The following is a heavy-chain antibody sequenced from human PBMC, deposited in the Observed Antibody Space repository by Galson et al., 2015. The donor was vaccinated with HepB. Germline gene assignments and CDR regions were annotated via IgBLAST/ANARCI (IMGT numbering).Heavy chain of an antibody. D-gene: IGHD3-10*01. CDR3: ARCPRVGYGVGRSWYFDL. CDR2: IYYSGTT. V-gene: IGHV4-31*03. CDR1: GGSMSSYDYY. J-gene: IGHJ2*01. Sequence: LTCSISGGSMSSYDYYWIWIRQHPGKGLEWVGRIYYSGTTNYNPSLKSRAAISLDTSKKQFSLKLLSVTAADTAVYFCARCPRVGYGVGRSWYFDLWGRGTLVTDSS.